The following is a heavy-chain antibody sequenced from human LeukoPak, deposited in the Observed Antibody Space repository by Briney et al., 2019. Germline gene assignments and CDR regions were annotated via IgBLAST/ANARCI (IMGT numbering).Heavy chain of an antibody. CDR3: ARSRVGYCTGGVCPWYFDL. CDR2: IYTSGST. D-gene: IGHD2-8*02. V-gene: IGHV4-4*07. CDR1: GGSISSYY. J-gene: IGHJ2*01. Sequence: PSETLPLTCTVSGGSISSYYWSWIRQPAGKGLEWIGRIYTSGSTNYNPSLKSRVTMSVDTSKNQFSLKLSSVTAADTAVYYCARSRVGYCTGGVCPWYFDLWGRGTLVTVSS.